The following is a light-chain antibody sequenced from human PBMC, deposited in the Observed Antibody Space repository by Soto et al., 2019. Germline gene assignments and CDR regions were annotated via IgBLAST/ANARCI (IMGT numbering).Light chain of an antibody. CDR1: QSVSDN. CDR2: GAS. V-gene: IGKV3-15*01. J-gene: IGKJ5*01. Sequence: EIIMTQSPATLSVSPGERVTLSCRASQSVSDNVAWYQQRPGQAPRLLIHGASARAAGIPDRFSGSGSGTEFSLSIHRLQSEDFAVYYCQQNDKWPPITFGQGTRLEIK. CDR3: QQNDKWPPIT.